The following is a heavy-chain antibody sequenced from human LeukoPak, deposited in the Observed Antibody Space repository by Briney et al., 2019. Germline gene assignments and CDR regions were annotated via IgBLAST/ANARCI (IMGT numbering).Heavy chain of an antibody. CDR3: ARDSYDLGALDY. D-gene: IGHD3-3*01. Sequence: GGSLRLSCAASGFTFSSYVMTWVRQAPGKGLESVADIKQDGSEKYYVDSVKGRFTISRDNAKNSLYLQMNSLRAEDTAVYYCARDSYDLGALDYWGKGTLVTVAS. CDR2: IKQDGSEK. CDR1: GFTFSSYV. J-gene: IGHJ4*02. V-gene: IGHV3-7*05.